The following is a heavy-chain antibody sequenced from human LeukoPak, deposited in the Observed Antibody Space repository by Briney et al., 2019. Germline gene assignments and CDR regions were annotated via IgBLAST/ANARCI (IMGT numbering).Heavy chain of an antibody. J-gene: IGHJ6*02. CDR3: ARVTYYYDSSGYYYRLYYYYGMDV. CDR1: GYTFTSYD. V-gene: IGHV1-8*01. Sequence: GASVKVSCKASGYTFTSYDINWVRQATGQGLEWMGWMNPNSGNTGYAQKFQGRVTMTRNTSISTAYMELSSLRSEDTAVYYCARVTYYYDSSGYYYRLYYYYGMDVWGRGTTVTVSS. CDR2: MNPNSGNT. D-gene: IGHD3-22*01.